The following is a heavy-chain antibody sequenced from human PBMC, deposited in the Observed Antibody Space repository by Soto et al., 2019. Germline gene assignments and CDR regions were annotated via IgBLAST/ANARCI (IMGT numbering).Heavy chain of an antibody. Sequence: SETLSLTCTVSGGSISSYYWSWIRQPPGKGLEWIGYIYYSGSTNYNPSLKSRVTISVDTSKNQFSLKLSSVTAADTAVYYCAIGLSNQRYYYGMDVWGQGTTVTVSS. V-gene: IGHV4-59*01. CDR3: AIGLSNQRYYYGMDV. J-gene: IGHJ6*02. CDR2: IYYSGST. D-gene: IGHD2-2*01. CDR1: GGSISSYY.